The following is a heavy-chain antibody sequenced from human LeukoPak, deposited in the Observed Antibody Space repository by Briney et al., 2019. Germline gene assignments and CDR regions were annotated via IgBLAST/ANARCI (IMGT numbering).Heavy chain of an antibody. J-gene: IGHJ4*02. Sequence: SETLSLTCTVSGGSITRSSYYWGWIRQPPGKGLEWIGEINHSGSTNYNPSLKSRVTISVDTSKNQFSLKLSSVTAADTAVYYCASANPTDGCSSTSCYTPGWGQGTLVTVSS. CDR2: INHSGST. V-gene: IGHV4-39*07. D-gene: IGHD2-2*02. CDR1: GGSITRSSYY. CDR3: ASANPTDGCSSTSCYTPG.